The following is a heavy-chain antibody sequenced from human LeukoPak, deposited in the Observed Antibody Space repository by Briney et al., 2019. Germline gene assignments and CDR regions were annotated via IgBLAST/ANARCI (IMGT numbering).Heavy chain of an antibody. CDR3: ARYDILTGYNY. Sequence: ASVKVSCKASGYTFTGYYMHWVRQAPGQGLESMGWINPNSGGTNYAQKFQGWVTMTRDTSINTAYMELSRLRADDTAVYYCARYDILTGYNYWGQGTLVTVSS. CDR2: INPNSGGT. V-gene: IGHV1-2*04. J-gene: IGHJ4*02. D-gene: IGHD3-9*01. CDR1: GYTFTGYY.